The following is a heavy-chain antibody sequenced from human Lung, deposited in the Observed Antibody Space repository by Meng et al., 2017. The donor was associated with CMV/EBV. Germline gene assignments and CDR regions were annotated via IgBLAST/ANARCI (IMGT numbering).Heavy chain of an antibody. CDR2: IRPDGTDK. V-gene: IGHV3-30*02. J-gene: IGHJ4*02. CDR1: GFAFRNFG. Sequence: GGSLRLXCAASGFAFRNFGIHWVRQAPGKGLEWVAFIRPDGTDKYYGDSVTGRFTISRDDSKNTLFLQMNSLRPDDTAMYYCAKDLGTSSLSYWGQGTLVTVSS. D-gene: IGHD6-6*01. CDR3: AKDLGTSSLSY.